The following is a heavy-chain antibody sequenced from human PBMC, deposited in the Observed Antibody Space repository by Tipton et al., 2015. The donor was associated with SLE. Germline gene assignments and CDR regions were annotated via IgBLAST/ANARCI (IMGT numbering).Heavy chain of an antibody. J-gene: IGHJ4*02. Sequence: GSLRLSCAASGFTFSSYSMNWVRQAPGKGLEWVSSISSSSSYIYYADSVKGRFTTSRDNAKNSLYLQMNSLRAEDTAVYYCARALDWGFDYWGQGTLVTVSS. CDR2: ISSSSSYI. CDR3: ARALDWGFDY. D-gene: IGHD3/OR15-3a*01. V-gene: IGHV3-21*01. CDR1: GFTFSSYS.